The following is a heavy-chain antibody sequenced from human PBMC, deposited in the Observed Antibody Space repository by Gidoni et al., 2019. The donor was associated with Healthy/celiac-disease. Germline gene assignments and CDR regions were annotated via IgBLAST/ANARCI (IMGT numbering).Heavy chain of an antibody. CDR3: ARDRKGGYSYGQIYYYYYGMDV. V-gene: IGHV3-7*01. Sequence: EVQLVESGGGLVQPGGSLRLSCAASVFTFRSYWMSWVRQAPGKGLEWVANIKQDGSKKYYVDSVKGRFTISRDNAKNSLYLKMNSLRAEDTAVYYCARDRKGGYSYGQIYYYYYGMDVWGQGTTVTVSS. CDR1: VFTFRSYW. J-gene: IGHJ6*02. D-gene: IGHD5-18*01. CDR2: IKQDGSKK.